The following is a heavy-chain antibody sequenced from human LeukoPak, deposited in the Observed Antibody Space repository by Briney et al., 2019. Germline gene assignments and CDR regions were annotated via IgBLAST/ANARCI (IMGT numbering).Heavy chain of an antibody. CDR1: GFTFSSYA. CDR3: AIQQCSTSCYRGGF. J-gene: IGHJ4*02. Sequence: GGSLRLSCAASGFTFSSYAMSWVRQAPGKGLEWVSDISGSGGSTYYADSVKGRFTISRDNSKNTLYLQMNSLRAEDTAVYYCAIQQCSTSCYRGGFWGQGTRVSVSS. V-gene: IGHV3-23*01. CDR2: ISGSGGST. D-gene: IGHD2-2*01.